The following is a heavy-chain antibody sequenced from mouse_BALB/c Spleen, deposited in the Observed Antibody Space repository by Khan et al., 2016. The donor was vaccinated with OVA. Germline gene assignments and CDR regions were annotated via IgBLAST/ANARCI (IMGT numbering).Heavy chain of an antibody. V-gene: IGHV2-3*01. J-gene: IGHJ4*01. Sequence: VQLQESGPGLVAPSQTLSITCTASGFSLTSYGVNWVRQPPGKGLEWLGVIWGDGTKNYHSALISRLIISTDNSKSQVFLKLNSLQTDDTATYYCAKFTPDYYSMDYWGQGTSVTVSS. D-gene: IGHD1-1*01. CDR2: IWGDGTK. CDR3: AKFTPDYYSMDY. CDR1: GFSLTSYG.